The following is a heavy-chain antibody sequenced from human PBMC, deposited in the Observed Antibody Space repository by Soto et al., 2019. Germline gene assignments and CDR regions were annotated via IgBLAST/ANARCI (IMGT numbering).Heavy chain of an antibody. CDR3: ARDQYQLLSRAGYGMDV. CDR2: IYYSGST. J-gene: IGHJ6*02. CDR1: GGSISSYY. Sequence: SETLSLTCTVSGGSISSYYWSWIRQPPGKGLEWIGYIYYSGSTNYNPSLKSRVTISVDTSKNQFSLKLSSVTAADTAVYYCARDQYQLLSRAGYGMDVWGQGTTVTVSS. V-gene: IGHV4-59*01. D-gene: IGHD2-2*01.